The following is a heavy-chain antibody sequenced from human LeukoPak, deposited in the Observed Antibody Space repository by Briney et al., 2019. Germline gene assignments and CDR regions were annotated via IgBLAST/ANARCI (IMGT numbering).Heavy chain of an antibody. CDR2: ISYDGSNK. CDR3: AKVGVPNYYYYGMDV. Sequence: GRSLRLSCAASGFTFSSYGMHWVRQAPGKGLEWVAVISYDGSNKYYADSVKGRFTISRDNSKNTLYLQMNSLRAEDTAVYYCAKVGVPNYYYYGMDVWGQGTTVTVSS. J-gene: IGHJ6*02. D-gene: IGHD4/OR15-4a*01. V-gene: IGHV3-30*18. CDR1: GFTFSSYG.